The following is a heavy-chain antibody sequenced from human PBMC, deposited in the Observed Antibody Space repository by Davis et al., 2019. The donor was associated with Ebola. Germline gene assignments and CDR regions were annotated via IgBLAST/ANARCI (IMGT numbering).Heavy chain of an antibody. J-gene: IGHJ3*01. CDR1: GDRVSSNSAA. CDR3: ARGGSRLLEWTL. Sequence: SQTLSLTCAISGDRVSSNSAAWNWIRQSPSRGLEWLGRTYYRSKWSTDYAESVKSRMSINPDTSKNQFSLRLTSVTAADTAVYYCARGGSRLLEWTLWGQGAMVTVSS. CDR2: TYYRSKWST. D-gene: IGHD3-3*01. V-gene: IGHV6-1*01.